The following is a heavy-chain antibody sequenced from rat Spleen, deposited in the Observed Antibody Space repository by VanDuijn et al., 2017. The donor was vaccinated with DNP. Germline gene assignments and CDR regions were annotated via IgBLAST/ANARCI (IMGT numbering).Heavy chain of an antibody. CDR3: ARDLIIRDTTSAMDA. Sequence: QVQLKESGPAMVQPSQTLSLTCTVSGFSLTDYSVHWVRQPPGKVLEWIAVISSGGSTYYNSALKSRLSISRDTSKSQVFLKLNSLQTEDTATYYCARDLIIRDTTSAMDAWGQGTSVTVSS. J-gene: IGHJ4*01. CDR2: ISSGGST. V-gene: IGHV2-19*01. D-gene: IGHD4-3*01. CDR1: GFSLTDYS.